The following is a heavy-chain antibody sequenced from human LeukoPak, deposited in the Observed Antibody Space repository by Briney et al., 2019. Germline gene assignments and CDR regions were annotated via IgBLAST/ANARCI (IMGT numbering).Heavy chain of an antibody. CDR3: ARLGIVRQLDFYYYGMDV. V-gene: IGHV4-34*01. CDR1: GGSITGYY. Sequence: SETLSLTCAVYGGSITGYYWSWIRQTPGRGLEWVGEIHYTGATSYNPSLKSRATISTDTSKNQFSLKLSSVTAADTAVYYCARLGIVRQLDFYYYGMDVWGQGTTVTVSS. CDR2: IHYTGAT. J-gene: IGHJ6*02. D-gene: IGHD6-13*01.